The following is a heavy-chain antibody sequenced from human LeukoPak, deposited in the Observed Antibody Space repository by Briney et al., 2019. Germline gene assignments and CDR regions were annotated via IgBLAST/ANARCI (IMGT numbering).Heavy chain of an antibody. CDR1: GFTFSSYS. J-gene: IGHJ3*02. CDR3: ARARSDDYGDYYDAFDI. Sequence: GGSLRLSCAASGFTFSSYSMNWVRQAPGKGLEWVSSISSSSSYIYYADSVKGRFTISRDNAKNSLYLQMNSLRAEDTAVHYCARARSDDYGDYYDAFDIWGQGTMVTVSS. V-gene: IGHV3-21*01. D-gene: IGHD4-17*01. CDR2: ISSSSSYI.